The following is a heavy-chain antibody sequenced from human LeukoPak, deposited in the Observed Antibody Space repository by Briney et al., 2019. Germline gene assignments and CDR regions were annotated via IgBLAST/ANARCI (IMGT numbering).Heavy chain of an antibody. D-gene: IGHD2-21*01. Sequence: SGPALVKPTQTLTLTCTFSGFSLSTSGMCVSWIRQPPGKALEWLALIDWDDDKYYSTSLKTRLTISKDTSKNQVVLTMTNMDPVDTATYYSARKSDSYHPFDYWGQGTLVTVSS. J-gene: IGHJ4*02. CDR2: IDWDDDK. CDR3: ARKSDSYHPFDY. CDR1: GFSLSTSGMC. V-gene: IGHV2-70*01.